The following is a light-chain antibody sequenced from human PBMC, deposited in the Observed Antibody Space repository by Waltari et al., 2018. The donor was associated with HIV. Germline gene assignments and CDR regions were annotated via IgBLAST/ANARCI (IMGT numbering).Light chain of an antibody. CDR1: SPNIGTNS. Sequence: SVLTQPPSAYGPPGQRVTSSCSGASPNIGTNSVNCYQQFPGTAPKLLIYTKNQRPSGVPKRFSASKSGTSASLAISRLQSEDEADYYCEAWDDSLNGVVFGGGTKLTVL. J-gene: IGLJ2*01. V-gene: IGLV1-44*01. CDR3: EAWDDSLNGVV. CDR2: TKN.